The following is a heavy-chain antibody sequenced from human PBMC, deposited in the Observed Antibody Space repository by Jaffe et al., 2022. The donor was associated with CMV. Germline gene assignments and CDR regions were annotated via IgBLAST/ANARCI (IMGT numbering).Heavy chain of an antibody. CDR2: IYPGDSDT. V-gene: IGHV5-51*01. J-gene: IGHJ4*02. CDR1: GYSFIDYW. Sequence: EVQLVQSGAEVKKPGESLKISCKGSGYSFIDYWIGWVRQMPGKGLEWMGIIYPGDSDTKYSPSFQGQVTMSVDRSISTAYLQWYSLEASDTAMYYCARRFRRYYFDYWGQGTLVTVSS. CDR3: ARRFRRYYFDY.